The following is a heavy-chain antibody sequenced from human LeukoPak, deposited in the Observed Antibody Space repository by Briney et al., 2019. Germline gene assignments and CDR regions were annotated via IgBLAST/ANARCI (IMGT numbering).Heavy chain of an antibody. V-gene: IGHV4-39*07. Sequence: SETLSLTCTVSGGSVKNSDYYWGWIRQPPGKDLEWVGSMYYIGNAYYSPTLMSRVTMSVDTSKNQFSLKLSSVTAADTAVYYCARFWGLGLSRGSSGMDVWGQGTTVTVPS. CDR1: GGSVKNSDYY. J-gene: IGHJ6*02. CDR3: ARFWGLGLSRGSSGMDV. CDR2: MYYIGNA. D-gene: IGHD3-10*01.